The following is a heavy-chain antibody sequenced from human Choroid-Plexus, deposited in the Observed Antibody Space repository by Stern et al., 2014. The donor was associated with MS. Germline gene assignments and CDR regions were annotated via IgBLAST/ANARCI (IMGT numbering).Heavy chain of an antibody. CDR3: AKDRQYLTYFFDH. CDR1: GFTFGSCA. D-gene: IGHD2/OR15-2a*01. CDR2: VSYDGSNK. Sequence: VQLEESGGGVVQPGRPQRLSCVASGFTFGSCAMHWVRQAPGEGLEWVAGVSYDGSNKYYADSVKGRFTISRDNSQNTLYMQMSSLRPEDTAVYYCAKDRQYLTYFFDHWGQGSLVTVSS. V-gene: IGHV3-30*18. J-gene: IGHJ5*02.